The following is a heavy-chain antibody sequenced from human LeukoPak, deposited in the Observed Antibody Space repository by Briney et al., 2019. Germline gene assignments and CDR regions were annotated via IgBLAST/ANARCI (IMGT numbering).Heavy chain of an antibody. CDR1: GGSISTSSYY. CDR3: ARFPMATIYNWFDP. V-gene: IGHV4-39*07. J-gene: IGHJ5*02. Sequence: SETLSLTCTVSGGSISTSSYYWGWIRQPPGKGPEWIGSIFYSGTTYYNPSLKSRVTVSLDMSKNQFSLKLSSVTAADTAVYYCARFPMATIYNWFDPWGQGTLVTVSS. D-gene: IGHD5-24*01. CDR2: IFYSGTT.